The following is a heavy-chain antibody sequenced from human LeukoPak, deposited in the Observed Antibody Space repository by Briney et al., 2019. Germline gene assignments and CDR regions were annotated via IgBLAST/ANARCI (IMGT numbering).Heavy chain of an antibody. CDR3: ATRGTASSGSYYFDY. V-gene: IGHV4-39*01. D-gene: IGHD6-19*01. CDR1: GGSISSYS. J-gene: IGHJ4*02. CDR2: IYYSGNT. Sequence: SETLSLTCTVSGGSISSYSWGWIRQPPGKGLEWIGNIYYSGNTYYNPSLKSRVTISVDTSKTQFSLKLTSVTAADTAVYYCATRGTASSGSYYFDYWGQGTLVTVSS.